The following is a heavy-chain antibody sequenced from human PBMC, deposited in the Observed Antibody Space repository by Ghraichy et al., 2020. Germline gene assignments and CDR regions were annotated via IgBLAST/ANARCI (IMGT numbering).Heavy chain of an antibody. Sequence: GSLRLSCAASGFTFSSYTMNWVRQAPGKGLEWISYIGLTNSTIYYADSVKGRFTISRDNAKNSLYLQMNSLRAEDTAIYYCARDRGYSYFFDFWGQGTLVTVSS. V-gene: IGHV3-48*01. CDR1: GFTFSSYT. CDR2: IGLTNSTI. CDR3: ARDRGYSYFFDF. D-gene: IGHD5-18*01. J-gene: IGHJ4*02.